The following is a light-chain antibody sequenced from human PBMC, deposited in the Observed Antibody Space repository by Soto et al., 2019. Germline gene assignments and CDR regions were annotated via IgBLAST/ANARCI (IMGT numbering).Light chain of an antibody. V-gene: IGKV1-5*01. CDR1: QSISSW. CDR2: DAS. CDR3: QQFNNYPLIT. J-gene: IGKJ5*01. Sequence: DIQMTQSPSTLSASVGDRVTITCRASQSISSWLAWYQQKPGKAPKLLIYDASSLESGVPSRFSGSGSGTDFTLTISSLQPEDFATYYCQQFNNYPLITFGQGTRLEIK.